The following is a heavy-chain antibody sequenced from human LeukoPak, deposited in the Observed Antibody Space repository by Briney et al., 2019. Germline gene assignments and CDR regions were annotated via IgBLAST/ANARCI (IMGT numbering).Heavy chain of an antibody. J-gene: IGHJ4*02. D-gene: IGHD5-18*01. Sequence: GGSLRLSCAASGFTFSSYAMSWVRQAPGKGLEWVSAFSGSGGSTYYADCVKGRFTISRDNSKNTLYLQMNSLRAEDTAVYYCAKATRVVGYSYGTNFDYWGEGPLVTVFS. CDR1: GFTFSSYA. V-gene: IGHV3-23*01. CDR2: FSGSGGST. CDR3: AKATRVVGYSYGTNFDY.